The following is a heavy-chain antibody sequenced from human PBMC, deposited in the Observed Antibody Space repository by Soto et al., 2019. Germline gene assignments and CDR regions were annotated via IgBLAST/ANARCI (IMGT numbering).Heavy chain of an antibody. V-gene: IGHV1-2*02. CDR1: GYTFTGYY. D-gene: IGHD2-15*01. CDR3: ARDLVVVAATSDAFDI. J-gene: IGHJ3*02. CDR2: INPNSGGT. Sequence: ASVKVSCKASGYTFTGYYMHWVRQAPGRGLEWMGWINPNSGGTNYAQKFQGRVTMTRDTSISTAYMELSRLRSDDTAVYYCARDLVVVAATSDAFDIWGQGTMVTVS.